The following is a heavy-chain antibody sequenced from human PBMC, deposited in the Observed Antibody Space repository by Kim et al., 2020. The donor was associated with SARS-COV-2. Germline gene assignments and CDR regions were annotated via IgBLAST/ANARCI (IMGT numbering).Heavy chain of an antibody. CDR3: ARITYYYGSGTHGMDV. CDR2: IYHSGST. D-gene: IGHD3-10*01. J-gene: IGHJ6*01. Sequence: SETLSLTCTVSGYSISSGYYWGWIRQPPGKGLEWIGSIYHSGSTYYNPSLKSRVTISVDTSKNQFSLKLSSVTAADTAVYYCARITYYYGSGTHGMDVWG. V-gene: IGHV4-38-2*02. CDR1: GYSISSGYY.